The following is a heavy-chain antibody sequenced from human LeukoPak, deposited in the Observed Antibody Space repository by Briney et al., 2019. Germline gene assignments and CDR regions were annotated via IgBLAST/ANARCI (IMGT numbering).Heavy chain of an antibody. CDR1: GFTFSNYG. D-gene: IGHD3-3*01. CDR2: ISYDGSSK. V-gene: IGHV3-30*03. CDR3: ARYPGDFWSGYYIDY. Sequence: GRSLRLSCAASGFTFSNYGMHWVRQAPGKGLEWVAIISYDGSSKYYADSVKGRFTISRDNSKNTLYLQMNSLRAEDTAVYYCARYPGDFWSGYYIDYWGQGTLVTVSS. J-gene: IGHJ4*02.